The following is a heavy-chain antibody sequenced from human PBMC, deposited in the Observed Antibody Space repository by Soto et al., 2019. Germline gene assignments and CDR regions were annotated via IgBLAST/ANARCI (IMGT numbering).Heavy chain of an antibody. CDR2: ISGSGGST. J-gene: IGHJ6*03. V-gene: IGHV3-23*01. Sequence: GGSLRLSCAASGFTFSSYAMSWVRQAPGKGLEWVSAISGSGGSTYYADSVKGRFTISRDNSKNTLYLQMNSLRAEDTAVYYCAKTSKYGELVWYYMDVWGKGTTVTVSS. CDR1: GFTFSSYA. CDR3: AKTSKYGELVWYYMDV. D-gene: IGHD6-13*01.